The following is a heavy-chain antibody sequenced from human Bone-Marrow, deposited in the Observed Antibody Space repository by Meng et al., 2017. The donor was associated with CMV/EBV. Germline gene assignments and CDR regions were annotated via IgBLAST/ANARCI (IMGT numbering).Heavy chain of an antibody. CDR2: ISYDGSNK. V-gene: IGHV3-30*14. CDR1: GFTFSSYA. Sequence: GGSLRLSCAASGFTFSSYAMHWVRQAPGKGLEWVAVISYDGSNKYYADSVKGLFTISRDNSKNTLYLQMNSLRAEDTAEYYCASLGFWDYGRLDYWGQGTLVTVSS. D-gene: IGHD4-17*01. J-gene: IGHJ4*02. CDR3: ASLGFWDYGRLDY.